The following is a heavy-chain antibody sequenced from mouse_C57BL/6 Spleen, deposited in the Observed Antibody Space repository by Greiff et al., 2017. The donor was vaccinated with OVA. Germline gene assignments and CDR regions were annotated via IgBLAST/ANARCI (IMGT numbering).Heavy chain of an antibody. CDR1: GYTFTSYW. V-gene: IGHV1-69*01. CDR2: IDPSDSYT. D-gene: IGHD1-1*01. J-gene: IGHJ1*03. Sequence: VQLQQPGAELVMPGASVKLSCKASGYTFTSYWMHWVKQRPGQGLEWIGEIDPSDSYTNYNQKVKGKSTLTVDKSSSTAYMQLSSLTSEDSAVYYCARYYYGSSGGYFDVWGTGTTVTVSS. CDR3: ARYYYGSSGGYFDV.